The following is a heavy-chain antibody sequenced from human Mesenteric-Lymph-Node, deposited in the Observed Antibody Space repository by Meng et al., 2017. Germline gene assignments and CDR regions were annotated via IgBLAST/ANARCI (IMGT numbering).Heavy chain of an antibody. J-gene: IGHJ3*02. Sequence: GGSLRLSCAASGFTFDDYAMHWVRQAPGKGLEWVSGISWNSGSIGYADSVEGRFTISRDNAKNSLYLQMNSLRAEDTALYYCARGDLGGGITIFGVVSRGDAFDIWGQGTMVTVSS. D-gene: IGHD3-3*01. CDR2: ISWNSGSI. CDR1: GFTFDDYA. CDR3: ARGDLGGGITIFGVVSRGDAFDI. V-gene: IGHV3-9*01.